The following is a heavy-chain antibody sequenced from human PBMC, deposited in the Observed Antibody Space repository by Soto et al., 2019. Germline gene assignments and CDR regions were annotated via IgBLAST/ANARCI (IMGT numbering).Heavy chain of an antibody. CDR3: ARYCSSTSCYGKGYYYYGMDV. Sequence: GGSLRLSCAASGFPLSSYAMSWVRQAPGKGLEWVSAISGSGGSTYYADSVKGRFTISRDNSKNTLYLQMNSLRAEDTAVYYCARYCSSTSCYGKGYYYYGMDVWGQGTTVTAP. CDR2: ISGSGGST. J-gene: IGHJ6*02. D-gene: IGHD2-2*01. V-gene: IGHV3-23*01. CDR1: GFPLSSYA.